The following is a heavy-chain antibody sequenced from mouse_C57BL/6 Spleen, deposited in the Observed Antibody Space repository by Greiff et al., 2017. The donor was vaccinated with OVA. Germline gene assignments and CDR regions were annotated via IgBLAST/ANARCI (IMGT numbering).Heavy chain of an antibody. CDR3: TRERIYWYFDV. V-gene: IGHV5-9-1*02. CDR2: ISSGGDYI. J-gene: IGHJ1*03. Sequence: EVQLVESGEGLVKPGGSLKLSCAASGFTFSSYAMSWVRQTPEKRLEWVAYISSGGDYIYYADTVTGRFPISRDNARNTLYLQSSSLKSEDTAMYYCTRERIYWYFDVWGTGTTVTVSS. CDR1: GFTFSSYA.